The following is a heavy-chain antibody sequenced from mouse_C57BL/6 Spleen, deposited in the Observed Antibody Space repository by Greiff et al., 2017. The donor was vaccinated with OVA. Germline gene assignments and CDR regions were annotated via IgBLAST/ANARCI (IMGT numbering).Heavy chain of an antibody. CDR3: ATTVVGDYAMDY. Sequence: EVKLMESGAELVKPGASVKLSCTASGFNIKDYYMHWVKQRTEQGLEWIGRIDPEDGETKYAPKFQGKATITADTSSNTAYLQLSSLTSEDTAVYYCATTVVGDYAMDYWGQGTSVTVSS. CDR2: IDPEDGET. D-gene: IGHD1-1*01. CDR1: GFNIKDYY. V-gene: IGHV14-2*01. J-gene: IGHJ4*01.